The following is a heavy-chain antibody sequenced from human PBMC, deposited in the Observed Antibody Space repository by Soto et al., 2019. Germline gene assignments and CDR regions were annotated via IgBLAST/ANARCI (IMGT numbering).Heavy chain of an antibody. V-gene: IGHV3-23*01. Sequence: GGSLRLSCAASGFTFSSYAMSWVRQAPGKGLEWVSAISGSGGSTYYADSVKGRFTISRDNSKNTLYLQMNSLRAEDTAVYYCAKDESYSSSSYYYYYGMDVWGQGTTVTVSS. CDR1: GFTFSSYA. D-gene: IGHD6-6*01. CDR3: AKDESYSSSSYYYYYGMDV. J-gene: IGHJ6*02. CDR2: ISGSGGST.